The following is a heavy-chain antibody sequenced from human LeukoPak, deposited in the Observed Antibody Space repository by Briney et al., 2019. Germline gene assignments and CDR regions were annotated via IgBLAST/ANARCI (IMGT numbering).Heavy chain of an antibody. Sequence: ASVKASCKASGGTFSSYAISWVRQAPGQGLEWMGGIIPIFGTANYAQKFQGRVTITADESTSTAYMELSSLRSEDAAVYYCARGGVGAITFDYWGQGTLVTVSS. D-gene: IGHD1-26*01. V-gene: IGHV1-69*13. CDR2: IIPIFGTA. J-gene: IGHJ4*02. CDR1: GGTFSSYA. CDR3: ARGGVGAITFDY.